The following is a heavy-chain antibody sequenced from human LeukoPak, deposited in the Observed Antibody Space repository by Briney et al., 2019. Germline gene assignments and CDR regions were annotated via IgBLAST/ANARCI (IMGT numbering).Heavy chain of an antibody. CDR2: ISYDGSNK. Sequence: GGSLRLPCAASGFTFSSYAMHWVRQAPGKGLEWVAVISYDGSNKYYADSVKGRFTISRDNSKNTLYLQMNSLRAEDTAVYYCARAIGCSSTSCSVGVDYWGQGTLVTVSS. CDR1: GFTFSSYA. J-gene: IGHJ4*02. CDR3: ARAIGCSSTSCSVGVDY. D-gene: IGHD2-2*01. V-gene: IGHV3-30*04.